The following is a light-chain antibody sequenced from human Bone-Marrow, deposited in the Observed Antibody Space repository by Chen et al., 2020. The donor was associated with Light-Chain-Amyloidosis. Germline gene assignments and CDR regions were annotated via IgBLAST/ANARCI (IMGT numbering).Light chain of an antibody. V-gene: IGKV1-5*03. CDR1: HTLTSS. Sequence: QLTQSPSALSASVGDRVSITCRASHTLTSSVAWYQQQPGEAPKMITYGPSSLQSGVTSRFSGGGSGTEFTLTISYLQPNDFATYYCQQYSDGSYTFGQGTKVEI. J-gene: IGKJ2*01. CDR3: QQYSDGSYT. CDR2: GPS.